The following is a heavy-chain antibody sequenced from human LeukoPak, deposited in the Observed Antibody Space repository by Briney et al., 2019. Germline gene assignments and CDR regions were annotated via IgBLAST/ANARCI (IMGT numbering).Heavy chain of an antibody. D-gene: IGHD6-13*01. J-gene: IGHJ6*02. CDR2: FDPEDGET. V-gene: IGHV1-24*01. Sequence: ASVKVSCKVSGYTLTELSMHWVRQAPGKGLEWMGGFDPEDGETIYAQKFQGRVTMTEDTSTDTAYMELSSLRSEDTAVYYFETDGQPHAPYSSTVYGMDVWGQGTTVTVSS. CDR3: ETDGQPHAPYSSTVYGMDV. CDR1: GYTLTELS.